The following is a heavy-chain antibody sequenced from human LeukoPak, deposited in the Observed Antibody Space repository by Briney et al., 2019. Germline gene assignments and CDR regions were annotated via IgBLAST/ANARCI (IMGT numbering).Heavy chain of an antibody. J-gene: IGHJ3*01. CDR2: IGARYGST. CDR1: GFNFSTYA. Sequence: GGSLRLSCAASGFNFSTYAMSWVRQAPGKGLEWVSCIGARYGSTFYADSVKGRFTISRDNSKNTLYLQMNSLRAEDTAVYYCAKDYYYVPVDAFDVWGQGTMVSVSS. V-gene: IGHV3-23*01. D-gene: IGHD3-10*02. CDR3: AKDYYYVPVDAFDV.